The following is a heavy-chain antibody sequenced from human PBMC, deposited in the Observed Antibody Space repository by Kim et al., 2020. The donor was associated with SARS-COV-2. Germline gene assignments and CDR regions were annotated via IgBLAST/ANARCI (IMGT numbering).Heavy chain of an antibody. Sequence: SETLSLTCAVYGGSFSGYYWSWIRQPPGKGLEWIGEINHSGSTNYNPSLKSRVTISVDTSKNQFSLKLSSVTAADTAVYYCARGLSDSSGYADVFDYWGQGTLVTVSS. CDR2: INHSGST. V-gene: IGHV4-34*01. D-gene: IGHD3-22*01. J-gene: IGHJ4*02. CDR3: ARGLSDSSGYADVFDY. CDR1: GGSFSGYY.